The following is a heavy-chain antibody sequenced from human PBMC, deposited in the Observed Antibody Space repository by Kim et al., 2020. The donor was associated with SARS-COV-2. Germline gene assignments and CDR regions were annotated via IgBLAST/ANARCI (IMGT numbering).Heavy chain of an antibody. J-gene: IGHJ3*02. D-gene: IGHD5-12*01. CDR1: GFTFDNYA. Sequence: GGSLRLSCAASGFTFDNYAMNWVRQAPGKGLEWVSFIKGGGGNSFYADSVKGRFTISRDNSKNTLYLQMNSLRAEDTARYYCAKCGYNYGNDAFDIWGQGTLFTVSS. CDR3: AKCGYNYGNDAFDI. V-gene: IGHV3-23*01. CDR2: IKGGGGNS.